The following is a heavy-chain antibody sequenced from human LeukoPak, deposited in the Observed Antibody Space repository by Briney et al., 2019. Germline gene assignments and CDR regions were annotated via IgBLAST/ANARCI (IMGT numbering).Heavy chain of an antibody. J-gene: IGHJ3*02. Sequence: SGPTLVKPTQTLTLTCDFSGFSLTSSGVGVGWIRQPPRKALEWLALIYWDDDERYTPSLRARLTITKDTASSQVVLTMTNMHPADTATYYCVQRGGSGNYYADAFETWGQGTMVTVSS. CDR2: IYWDDDE. V-gene: IGHV2-5*02. CDR1: GFSLTSSGVG. D-gene: IGHD3-10*01. CDR3: VQRGGSGNYYADAFET.